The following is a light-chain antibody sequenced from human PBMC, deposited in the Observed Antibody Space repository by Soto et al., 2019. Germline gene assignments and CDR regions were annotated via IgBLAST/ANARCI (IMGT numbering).Light chain of an antibody. CDR3: QQYNNWPART. V-gene: IGKV3-15*01. CDR2: AAS. Sequence: EIVMTQSPATLSVSPGERATLSCRASQSIGSDLAGYQQKPGQAPRLLLSAASIRATDFPARFSGSGSGAEVTLTISRLQSDEFAAYYCQQYNNWPARTFGHGTKVEIK. J-gene: IGKJ1*01. CDR1: QSIGSD.